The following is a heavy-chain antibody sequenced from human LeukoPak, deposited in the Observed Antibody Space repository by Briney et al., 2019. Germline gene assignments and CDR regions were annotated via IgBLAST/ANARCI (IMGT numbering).Heavy chain of an antibody. J-gene: IGHJ4*02. D-gene: IGHD3-22*01. CDR1: GFTFSSYW. CDR2: INQDGSEK. CDR3: ARGARYYYDSSGDY. V-gene: IGHV3-7*01. Sequence: GGSLRLSCAASGFTFSSYWMDWVRQAPGKGLEWVANINQDGSEKSFVDSVKGRFTISRDNAKNSLYLQMNSLRAEDTAVYYCARGARYYYDSSGDYWGQGTLVTVSS.